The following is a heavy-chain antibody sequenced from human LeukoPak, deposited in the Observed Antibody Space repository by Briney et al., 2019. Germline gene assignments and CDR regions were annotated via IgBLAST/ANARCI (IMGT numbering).Heavy chain of an antibody. CDR2: ISAYNGNT. D-gene: IGHD6-19*01. J-gene: IGHJ5*02. CDR3: ARRYIAVAGTSWFDP. V-gene: IGHV1-18*04. CDR1: GYTCTSDG. Sequence: SVTLSSTAYGYTCTSDGVSWSRQAPGQGLEWMGWISAYNGNTNYAQKLQGRVTMTTDTSTSTAYMELRSLRSDDTAVYYCARRYIAVAGTSWFDPWGQGTLVTVSS.